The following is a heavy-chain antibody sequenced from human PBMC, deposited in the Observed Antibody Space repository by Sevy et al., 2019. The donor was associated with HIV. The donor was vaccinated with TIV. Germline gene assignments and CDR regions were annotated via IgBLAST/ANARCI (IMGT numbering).Heavy chain of an antibody. D-gene: IGHD3-22*01. CDR1: GFTFSSYS. J-gene: IGHJ4*02. Sequence: GGSLRLSCAASGFTFSSYSMNWVRQAPGKGLEWVSYISSSSSTIYYADSVKGRFTISRDNAKNSLYLQMNSLRAEDTAVYYCATTKDYYENSGCPFDYWGQGTLVTVSS. CDR3: ATTKDYYENSGCPFDY. V-gene: IGHV3-48*01. CDR2: ISSSSSTI.